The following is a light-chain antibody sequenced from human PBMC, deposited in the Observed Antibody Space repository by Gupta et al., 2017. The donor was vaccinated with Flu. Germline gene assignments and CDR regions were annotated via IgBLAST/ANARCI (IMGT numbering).Light chain of an antibody. V-gene: IGKV1-5*03. CDR2: KAS. J-gene: IGKJ4*02. CDR3: QQYNRYSRYT. CDR1: QSISSW. Sequence: DIQMPQSPSTLSASVGDRVTITCRASQSISSWLAWYQQKPGKAPKLRIYKASSLESGVPSRFIGSGSGTEFTLTISSLQPDDFATYYCQQYNRYSRYTFGGGTKVEIK.